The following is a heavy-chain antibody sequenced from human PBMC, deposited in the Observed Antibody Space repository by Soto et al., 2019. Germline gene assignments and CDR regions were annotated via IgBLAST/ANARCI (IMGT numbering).Heavy chain of an antibody. Sequence: SETLSLTCAVYGGSFSGFYWTWIRQPPGTGLEWIGEINHSGSTNYNPSLKSRVTISVDTSKNQFSLKLTSVTAADTAVYYCARDKITGLFDYWGQGTLVTAPQ. CDR1: GGSFSGFY. CDR3: ARDKITGLFDY. J-gene: IGHJ4*02. D-gene: IGHD2-8*02. CDR2: INHSGST. V-gene: IGHV4-34*01.